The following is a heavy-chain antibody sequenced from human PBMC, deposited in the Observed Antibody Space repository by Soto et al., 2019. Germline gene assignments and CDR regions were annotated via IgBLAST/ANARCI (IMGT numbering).Heavy chain of an antibody. Sequence: QLQLQESGSGLVKPSQTLSLTCAVSGGSISSGGYSWSWIRQPPGKGLEWIGYMYHSGSTYYNPSLXSXXTISIDRSKNQFSLKLSSVTAADTAVYSCARVPDYWGQGMLVTVSS. CDR2: MYHSGST. CDR1: GGSISSGGYS. J-gene: IGHJ4*02. CDR3: ARVPDY. V-gene: IGHV4-30-2*01. D-gene: IGHD2-2*01.